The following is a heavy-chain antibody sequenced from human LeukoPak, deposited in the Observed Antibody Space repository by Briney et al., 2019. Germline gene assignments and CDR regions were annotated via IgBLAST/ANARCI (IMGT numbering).Heavy chain of an antibody. J-gene: IGHJ4*02. D-gene: IGHD1-26*01. Sequence: PGGSLRLSCAASGFTFSSYAMHWVRQAPGKGLEWVAVISYDGSNKYYADSVKGRFTISRDNSKNTLYLQMNSLRAEDTAVYYCARDSGSGSYYDYFDYWGQGTLVTVSS. V-gene: IGHV3-30-3*01. CDR1: GFTFSSYA. CDR2: ISYDGSNK. CDR3: ARDSGSGSYYDYFDY.